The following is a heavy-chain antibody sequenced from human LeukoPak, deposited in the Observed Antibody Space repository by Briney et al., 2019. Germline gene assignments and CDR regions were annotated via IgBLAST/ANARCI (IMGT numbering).Heavy chain of an antibody. CDR2: ISNNGGTT. J-gene: IGHJ6*03. V-gene: IGHV3-64*01. D-gene: IGHD3-22*01. CDR3: ARDLLYYYDSSGYYSWIPYYYYMDV. Sequence: GGSLRLSCAASGFTFSSYAMHWVRQAPGKGPEYVSGISNNGGTTYYANSVKGRFTISRDNSKNTLYLQMGSLRAEDTAVYYCARDLLYYYDSSGYYSWIPYYYYMDVWGKGTTVTISS. CDR1: GFTFSSYA.